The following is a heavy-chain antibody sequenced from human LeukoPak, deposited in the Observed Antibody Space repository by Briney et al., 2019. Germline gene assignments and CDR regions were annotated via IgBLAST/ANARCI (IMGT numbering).Heavy chain of an antibody. D-gene: IGHD1-26*01. Sequence: GGSPRLSCAASGFTFSNYWMSWVRQAPGKGLEWVANIKHDGGAKYYVDSVKGRFTISRDNAKNSLFLQMNSLRAEDTAVYYCARDAATHWEYWGQGTLVTVSS. CDR2: IKHDGGAK. V-gene: IGHV3-7*01. CDR3: ARDAATHWEY. J-gene: IGHJ4*02. CDR1: GFTFSNYW.